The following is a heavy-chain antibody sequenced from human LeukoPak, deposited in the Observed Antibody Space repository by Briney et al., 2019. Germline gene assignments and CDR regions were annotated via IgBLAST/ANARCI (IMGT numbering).Heavy chain of an antibody. CDR2: IYYIGST. CDR3: AREGREPAAGMDY. D-gene: IGHD6-13*01. J-gene: IGHJ4*02. CDR1: GGSICSYY. V-gene: IGHV4-59*01. Sequence: SETLSLTCTVSGGSICSYYWSWIRQPPGKGLEWIGYIYYIGSTNYNPSLKSRVTISVDTSKNQFSLRLSSVTAADSAVYFCAREGREPAAGMDYWGQGTLVTVSS.